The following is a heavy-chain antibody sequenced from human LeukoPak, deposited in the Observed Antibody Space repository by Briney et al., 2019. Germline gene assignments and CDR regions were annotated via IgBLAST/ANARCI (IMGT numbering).Heavy chain of an antibody. D-gene: IGHD3-22*01. J-gene: IGHJ3*02. CDR3: ARAKFDSSRYYYRGFDI. Sequence: PGGSLRLSCAASGFTFNRYNMNWVRRAPGKGLEWVSSISTSSSYIYYADSVRGRFTISRDNAKNSLYLQMNSLRAEDTAVYYCARAKFDSSRYYYRGFDIWGQGTMVTVSS. CDR1: GFTFNRYN. CDR2: ISTSSSYI. V-gene: IGHV3-21*01.